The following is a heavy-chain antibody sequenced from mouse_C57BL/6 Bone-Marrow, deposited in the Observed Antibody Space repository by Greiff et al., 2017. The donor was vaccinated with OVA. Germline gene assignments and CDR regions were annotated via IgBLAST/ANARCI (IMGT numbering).Heavy chain of an antibody. CDR2: SRNKANDYTT. CDR1: GFTFSDFY. J-gene: IGHJ4*01. D-gene: IGHD1-1*01. V-gene: IGHV7-1*01. CDR3: ARDKESNYYGSSYVYAMDY. Sequence: EVQLVESGGGLVQSGRSLRLSCATSGFTFSDFYMEWVRQAPGKGLEWIAASRNKANDYTTEYSASVKGRFIVSRDTSQSILYLQMNARRAEYTAIYYCARDKESNYYGSSYVYAMDYWGQGTSVTVSS.